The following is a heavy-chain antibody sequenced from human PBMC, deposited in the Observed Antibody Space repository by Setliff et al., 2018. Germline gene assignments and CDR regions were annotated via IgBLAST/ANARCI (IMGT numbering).Heavy chain of an antibody. CDR1: GYSFTSYW. CDR3: ARQRYYYDSSGYYFDAFDI. CDR2: IYPGDSDT. Sequence: GESLKISCKGSGYSFTSYWIGWVRQTPGKGLEWMGIIYPGDSDTRYSPSFQGQVTISADKSISTAYLQWSSLKASDTAMYYCARQRYYYDSSGYYFDAFDIWGQGTMVT. V-gene: IGHV5-51*01. J-gene: IGHJ3*02. D-gene: IGHD3-22*01.